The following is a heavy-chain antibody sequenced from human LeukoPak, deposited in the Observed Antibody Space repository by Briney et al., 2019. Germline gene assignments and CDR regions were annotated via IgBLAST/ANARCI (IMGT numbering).Heavy chain of an antibody. D-gene: IGHD4-23*01. CDR1: GGSISGYY. J-gene: IGHJ2*01. Sequence: SETLSLTCTVSGGSISGYYYNWIRQPPGKGLEWIGYIYYSGSTNYNPSLKSRVTISLDTSKNQFSLKLSSVTTADTAVYYCARSVVTLYWYFDFWGCGKRVPVSS. CDR3: ARSVVTLYWYFDF. CDR2: IYYSGST. V-gene: IGHV4-59*01.